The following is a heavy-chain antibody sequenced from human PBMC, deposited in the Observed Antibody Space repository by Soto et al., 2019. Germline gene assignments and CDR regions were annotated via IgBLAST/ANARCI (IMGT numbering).Heavy chain of an antibody. CDR3: ARPGRDWGALHY. V-gene: IGHV4-59*08. CDR2: IYYSGST. D-gene: IGHD7-27*01. CDR1: NDCISTYY. J-gene: IGHJ4*02. Sequence: QVQLQESGPGLVKPSETLSLTCTVSNDCISTYYWTWIRQPPGKGLEWIGFIYYSGSTNYNPSLQSRVTISVDTSKNQFSLKMNSVTAADTAVYYCARPGRDWGALHYWGQGTLVTVSS.